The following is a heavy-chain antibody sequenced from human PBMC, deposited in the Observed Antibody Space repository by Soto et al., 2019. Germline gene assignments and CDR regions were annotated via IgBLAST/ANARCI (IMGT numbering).Heavy chain of an antibody. CDR2: ISYDGSNK. CDR1: GFTFSSYG. J-gene: IGHJ4*02. V-gene: IGHV3-30*18. D-gene: IGHD3-22*01. Sequence: GGSLRLSCAASGFTFSSYGMHWVRQAPGKGLEWVAVISYDGSNKYYADSVKGRFTISRDNSKNTLYLQMNSLRAEDKAVYYCAKGSGDSSYYFDYWGQGTLVPVSP. CDR3: AKGSGDSSYYFDY.